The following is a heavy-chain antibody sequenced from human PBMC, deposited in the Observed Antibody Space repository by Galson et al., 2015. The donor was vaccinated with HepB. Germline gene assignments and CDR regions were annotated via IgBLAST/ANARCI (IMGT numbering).Heavy chain of an antibody. CDR1: GYTFTSYA. D-gene: IGHD6-19*01. CDR3: ARGLAVAGTFFDY. Sequence: SVKVSCKASGYTFTSYAMHWVRQAPGQRLEWMGWINAGNGNTKYSQKFQGRVTITRDTSASTAYMELSSLRSEDTAVYYCARGLAVAGTFFDYWGQGTLVTVSS. V-gene: IGHV1-3*01. CDR2: INAGNGNT. J-gene: IGHJ4*02.